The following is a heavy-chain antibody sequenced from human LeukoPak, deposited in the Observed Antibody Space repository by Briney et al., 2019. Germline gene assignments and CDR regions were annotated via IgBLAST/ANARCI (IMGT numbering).Heavy chain of an antibody. V-gene: IGHV3-23*01. CDR1: GFTFSSYA. Sequence: GGSLRLSCAASGFTFSSYAMSWVRQAPGKGLECISGFSGSGGSTYYADSVKGRFTISRDNAKNSLYLQMNSLRAEDTAVYYCDHGDYWGQGTLVTVSS. J-gene: IGHJ4*02. CDR3: DHGDY. D-gene: IGHD1-14*01. CDR2: FSGSGGST.